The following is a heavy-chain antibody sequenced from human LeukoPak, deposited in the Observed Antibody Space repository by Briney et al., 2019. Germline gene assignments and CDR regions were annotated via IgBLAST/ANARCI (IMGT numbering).Heavy chain of an antibody. CDR1: GFTFDDYA. Sequence: PGRSLRLSCAASGFTFDDYAMHWVRQAPGKGLEWVSGISWNSGSIGYADPVKGRFTISRDNAKNSLYLQMNSLRAEDTALYYCAKSRFGELLSHFDPWGQGTLVTVSS. D-gene: IGHD3-10*01. V-gene: IGHV3-9*01. CDR3: AKSRFGELLSHFDP. CDR2: ISWNSGSI. J-gene: IGHJ5*02.